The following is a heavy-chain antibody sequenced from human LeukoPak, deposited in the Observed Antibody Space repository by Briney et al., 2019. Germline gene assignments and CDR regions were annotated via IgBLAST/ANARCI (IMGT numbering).Heavy chain of an antibody. D-gene: IGHD5-18*01. J-gene: IGHJ6*03. CDR2: IYPGDSDT. CDR3: ARVDTAMVGYYYYYMDV. CDR1: GYSFTSRW. Sequence: GESLKISCKGSGYSFTSRWIGWVRQMPGKGLEWMGIIYPGDSDTRYSPSFQGQVTISADKSISTAYLQWSSLKASDTAMYYCARVDTAMVGYYYYYMDVWGKGTTVTVSS. V-gene: IGHV5-51*01.